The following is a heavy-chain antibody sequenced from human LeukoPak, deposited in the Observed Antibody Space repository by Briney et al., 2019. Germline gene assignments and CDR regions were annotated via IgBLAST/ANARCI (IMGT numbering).Heavy chain of an antibody. V-gene: IGHV4-4*07. CDR2: IHTSGST. CDR1: GGSISSCS. Sequence: SETLSLTCIVSGGSISSCSWNWIRQPAGKGLERIGRIHTSGSTNYNPSLKSRVTMSVDTSKNQFSLKLSSVTAADTAVYYCARDASCYYDGSGYYLGYWGQGTLVTVSS. D-gene: IGHD3-22*01. CDR3: ARDASCYYDGSGYYLGY. J-gene: IGHJ4*02.